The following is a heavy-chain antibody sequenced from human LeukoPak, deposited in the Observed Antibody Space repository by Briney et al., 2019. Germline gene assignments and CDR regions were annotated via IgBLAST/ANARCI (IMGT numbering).Heavy chain of an antibody. CDR1: GFTFSNYA. V-gene: IGHV3-15*01. D-gene: IGHD6-19*01. CDR3: ATDRSGWYDY. CDR2: IKSKTDGGTT. J-gene: IGHJ4*02. Sequence: PGRSLRLSCAASGFTFSNYAMHWVRQAPGKGLEWVGRIKSKTDGGTTDYAAPVKGRFTISRDDSKNTLYLQMNSLKTEDTAVYYCATDRSGWYDYWGQGTLVTVSS.